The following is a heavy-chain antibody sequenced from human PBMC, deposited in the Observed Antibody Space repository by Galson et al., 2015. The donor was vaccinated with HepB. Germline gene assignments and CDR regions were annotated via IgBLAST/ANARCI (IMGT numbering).Heavy chain of an antibody. V-gene: IGHV1-3*01. CDR1: GYTFTSYA. CDR3: ARGVTGGGSGWYYGGRDAFDI. CDR2: INAGNGNT. Sequence: SVKVSCKASGYTFTSYAMHWVRQAPGQRLEWMGWINAGNGNTKYSQKFQGRVTITRDTSASTAYMELSSLRSEDTAVYYCARGVTGGGSGWYYGGRDAFDIWGQGTMVTVSS. J-gene: IGHJ3*02. D-gene: IGHD6-19*01.